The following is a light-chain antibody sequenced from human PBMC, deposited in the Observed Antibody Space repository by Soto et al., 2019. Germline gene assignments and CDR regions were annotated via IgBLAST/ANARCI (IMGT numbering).Light chain of an antibody. CDR1: QSVSSSY. V-gene: IGKV3-20*01. CDR3: QQYGISPIT. CDR2: AAS. J-gene: IGKJ5*01. Sequence: EIVLTQSPGTLSWSPGERATLSCRASQSVSSSYLVWYQQKPGQAPRLLIYAASSRATGIPDRFSGSGSGTDFTLTITRLEPEDFAVYYCQQYGISPITFGQGTRLEIK.